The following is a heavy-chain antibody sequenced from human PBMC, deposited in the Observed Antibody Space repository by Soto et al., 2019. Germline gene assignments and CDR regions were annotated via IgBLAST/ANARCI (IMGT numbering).Heavy chain of an antibody. V-gene: IGHV3-7*03. CDR2: INLDGREK. J-gene: IGHJ1*01. CDR3: ASGAMAGNEVPGD. D-gene: IGHD1-1*01. Sequence: EGQLVESGGGLVQPGGSLRLSCQVSGFTFRSYWMTWVRRAPGTGLELVDNINLDGREKYYVDAVKGRFTISRDNAKTSLHLDLRDLRANDTAVYYGASGAMAGNEVPGDWGQGTLVTVSS. CDR1: GFTFRSYW.